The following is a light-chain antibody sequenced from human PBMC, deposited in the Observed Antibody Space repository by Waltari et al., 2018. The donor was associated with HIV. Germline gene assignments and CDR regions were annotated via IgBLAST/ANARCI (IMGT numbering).Light chain of an antibody. Sequence: DIQMTQSPSSLSASIGDRVTITCQASQDITTYLNWYQQKPGKATKLLIFDASNLQTGVPSRFSGDRSGRDFSLTIYSLQPEDFATYFCQQYDKLPFTFGPGTKVDV. CDR3: QQYDKLPFT. J-gene: IGKJ3*01. CDR2: DAS. CDR1: QDITTY. V-gene: IGKV1-33*01.